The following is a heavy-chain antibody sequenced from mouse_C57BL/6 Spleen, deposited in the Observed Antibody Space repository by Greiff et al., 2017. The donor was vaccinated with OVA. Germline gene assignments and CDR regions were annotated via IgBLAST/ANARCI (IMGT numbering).Heavy chain of an antibody. Sequence: DVQLVESGGGLVKPGGSLKLSCAASGFTFSSYAMSWVRQTPEKRLEWVATISDGGSYTYYPDNVKGRFTISRDNAKNNLYLQMSHLKSEDTAMYYCARAAYYSNLFYAMDYWGQGTSVTVSS. J-gene: IGHJ4*01. CDR1: GFTFSSYA. CDR3: ARAAYYSNLFYAMDY. V-gene: IGHV5-4*01. D-gene: IGHD2-5*01. CDR2: ISDGGSYT.